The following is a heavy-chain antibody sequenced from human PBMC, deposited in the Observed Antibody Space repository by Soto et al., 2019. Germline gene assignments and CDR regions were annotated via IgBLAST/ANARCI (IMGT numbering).Heavy chain of an antibody. D-gene: IGHD2-2*01. CDR3: AKDMCSSIRCHPGFDY. V-gene: IGHV3-9*01. J-gene: IGHJ4*02. CDR1: GLTFDDYA. Sequence: PGGSLRLSCTTSGLTFDDYAMHWVRQAPGKGLEWVSGINWNSGNIGYADSVKGRFTISRDNAKNSLYLQMNSLRAEDTALYYCAKDMCSSIRCHPGFDYWGQGTLVIVSS. CDR2: INWNSGNI.